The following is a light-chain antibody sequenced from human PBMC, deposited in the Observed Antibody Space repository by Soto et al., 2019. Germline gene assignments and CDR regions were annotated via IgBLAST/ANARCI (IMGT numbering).Light chain of an antibody. CDR2: DAS. CDR1: QSVSGY. Sequence: EFVLAQSPGTLSLSPGESATLSCRASQSVSGYLAWYQQKPGQAPRLLIYDASNRATGIPARFSGSRSGADFTLTISSLEPEDFAVYYCQQRSNGPQTFGQGTKVDIK. V-gene: IGKV3-11*01. CDR3: QQRSNGPQT. J-gene: IGKJ1*01.